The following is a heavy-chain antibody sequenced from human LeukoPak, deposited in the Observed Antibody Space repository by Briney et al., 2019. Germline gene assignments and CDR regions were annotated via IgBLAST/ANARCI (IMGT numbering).Heavy chain of an antibody. CDR1: GGSFSGYY. D-gene: IGHD3-3*01. CDR3: ASTYYDFWSGYSYLDY. CDR2: INHSGST. V-gene: IGHV4-34*01. Sequence: PSETLSLTCAVYGGSFSGYYWSWIRQPPGKGLEWIGEINHSGSTNYNPSLKSRVTISVDTSKNQFSLKLSSVTAADTAVYYCASTYYDFWSGYSYLDYWGQGTLVTVSS. J-gene: IGHJ4*02.